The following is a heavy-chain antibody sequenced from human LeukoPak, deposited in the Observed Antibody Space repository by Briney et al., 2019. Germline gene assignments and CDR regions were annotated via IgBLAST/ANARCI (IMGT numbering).Heavy chain of an antibody. CDR3: TRGSHIGAPGNEVSDY. CDR2: IDPDSGGT. CDR1: GYRFTDYY. J-gene: IGHJ4*02. D-gene: IGHD6-13*01. V-gene: IGHV1-2*02. Sequence: GASVKVSCKASGYRFTDYYMHWVRLAAGQGFEWMACIDPDSGGTKNAQKFQGRVTMTRDTSINTAYMELSRLESDDTAVFYCTRGSHIGAPGNEVSDYWGQGTLVTVSS.